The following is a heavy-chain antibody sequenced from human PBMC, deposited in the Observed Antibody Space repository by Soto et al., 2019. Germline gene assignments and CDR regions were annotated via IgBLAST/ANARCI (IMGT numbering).Heavy chain of an antibody. J-gene: IGHJ5*02. CDR1: GGSISSYY. Sequence: SETLFLTCTVSGGSISSYYWSLIRQPPGKGLEWIGYIYYSGSTNYNPSLKSRVTISVDTSKNQFSLKLSSVTAADTAVYYCAREPKSHWFDPWGQGTLVTVS. V-gene: IGHV4-59*01. CDR3: AREPKSHWFDP. CDR2: IYYSGST.